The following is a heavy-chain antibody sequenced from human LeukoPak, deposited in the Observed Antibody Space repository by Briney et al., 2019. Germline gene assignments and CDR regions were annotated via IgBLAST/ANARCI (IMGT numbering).Heavy chain of an antibody. J-gene: IGHJ4*02. V-gene: IGHV4-34*01. D-gene: IGHD3-22*01. CDR2: INHSGST. Sequence: SETLSLTCAVYGGSFSGYYWRWIRQPPGKGLEWIGEINHSGSTNYNPSLKSRVTISVDTSKNQFSLKLSSVTAADTAVYYCATGYYYDSSGRYYFDYWGQGTLVTVSS. CDR3: ATGYYYDSSGRYYFDY. CDR1: GGSFSGYY.